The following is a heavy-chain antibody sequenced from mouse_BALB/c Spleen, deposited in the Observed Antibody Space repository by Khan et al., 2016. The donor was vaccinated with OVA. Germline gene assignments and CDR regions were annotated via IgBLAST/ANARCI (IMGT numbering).Heavy chain of an antibody. D-gene: IGHD1-1*01. V-gene: IGHV3-2*02. J-gene: IGHJ4*01. CDR2: ISYSGLT. Sequence: EVQLQESGPGLVKPSQSLSLTCTVTGYSITSNYAWNWIRQFPGNKLEWMGYISYSGLTSYNPSLKSRISITRDTSKNQFFLQLNSVTTEDTATXYCARGNYYGYTMDYWGQGTSVTVSS. CDR3: ARGNYYGYTMDY. CDR1: GYSITSNYA.